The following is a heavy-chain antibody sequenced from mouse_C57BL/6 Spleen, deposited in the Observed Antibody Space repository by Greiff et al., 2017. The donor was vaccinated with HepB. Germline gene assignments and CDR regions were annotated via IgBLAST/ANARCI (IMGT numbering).Heavy chain of an antibody. Sequence: VQLQQSGAELARPGASVKLSCKASGYTFTSYGISWVKQRTGQGLEWIGEIYPRSGNTYYNEKFKGKATLTADKSSSTAYMELRSLTSEDSAVYFCARSGLRPWYFDVWGTGTTVTVSS. CDR3: ARSGLRPWYFDV. CDR1: GYTFTSYG. J-gene: IGHJ1*03. V-gene: IGHV1-81*01. CDR2: IYPRSGNT. D-gene: IGHD1-2*01.